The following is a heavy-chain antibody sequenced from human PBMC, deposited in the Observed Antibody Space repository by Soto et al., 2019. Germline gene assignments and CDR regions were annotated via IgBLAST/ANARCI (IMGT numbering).Heavy chain of an antibody. J-gene: IGHJ5*02. CDR1: GYTFTSYD. D-gene: IGHD6-13*01. V-gene: IGHV1-8*01. Sequence: QVQLVQSGAEVKKPGASVKVSCKASGYTFTSYDINWVRQATGQGLEWMGWMSPNSGNTGYAQKFQGRVTITRNTSISTAYMELSSLRSEGTAVYYCARERTAVGTGWFDPWGQGTLVIVSS. CDR3: ARERTAVGTGWFDP. CDR2: MSPNSGNT.